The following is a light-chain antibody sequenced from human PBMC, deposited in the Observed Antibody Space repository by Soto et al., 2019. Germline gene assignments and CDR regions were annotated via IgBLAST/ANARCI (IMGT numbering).Light chain of an antibody. Sequence: DIQMTQSPSTLSAGVGDRVTITCRARQRISTYLNWYQQKPGKAPTLLIYAASSLQSGVPSRFSGGGSGTDFTLTINTLQPEDFANYFCQQCYSSPRTFGQGTKVEIK. V-gene: IGKV1-39*01. CDR3: QQCYSSPRT. J-gene: IGKJ1*01. CDR1: QRISTY. CDR2: AAS.